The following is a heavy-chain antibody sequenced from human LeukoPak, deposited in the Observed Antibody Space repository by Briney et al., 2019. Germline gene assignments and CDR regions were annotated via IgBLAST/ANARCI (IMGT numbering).Heavy chain of an antibody. J-gene: IGHJ4*02. V-gene: IGHV4-61*01. CDR1: GGSVSRGSYY. Sequence: SETLSLTCTVSGGSVSRGSYYWSWIRQSPGKGLEWIGYIYTSESTKYNPSLKSRVTTSVDTSKNQFSLSLSSVTAADTAVYYCARARRPSIYYFDDWGQGTLVTVSS. CDR3: ARARRPSIYYFDD. CDR2: IYTSEST. D-gene: IGHD2-21*01.